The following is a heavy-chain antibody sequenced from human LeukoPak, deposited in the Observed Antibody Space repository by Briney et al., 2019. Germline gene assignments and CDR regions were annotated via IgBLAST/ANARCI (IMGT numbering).Heavy chain of an antibody. Sequence: PGGSLRLSCAASGFTFTSYYMHWVRQAPGQGLEWMGIINPSGGSTSYAQKFQGRVTMTRDTSTSTAYMELSSLRSEDTAVYYCARVDWSGSSGYDDYWGQGTLVTVSS. CDR3: ARVDWSGSSGYDDY. CDR1: GFTFTSYY. V-gene: IGHV1-46*01. D-gene: IGHD3-22*01. CDR2: INPSGGST. J-gene: IGHJ4*02.